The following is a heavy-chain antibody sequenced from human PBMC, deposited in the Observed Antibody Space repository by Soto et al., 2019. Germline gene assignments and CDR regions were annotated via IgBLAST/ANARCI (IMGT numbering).Heavy chain of an antibody. D-gene: IGHD2-2*01. CDR3: IVLVPAAMEHYYYYGMDV. J-gene: IGHJ6*02. Sequence: QVQLVQSGAEVKKPGSSVKVSCKASGGTFSSYAISWVRQAPGQGLEWMGGIIPIFGRANYAQKFQGRVTITADESTSTAYMELSSLRSEDTAVYYCIVLVPAAMEHYYYYGMDVWGQGTTVTVSS. V-gene: IGHV1-69*12. CDR1: GGTFSSYA. CDR2: IIPIFGRA.